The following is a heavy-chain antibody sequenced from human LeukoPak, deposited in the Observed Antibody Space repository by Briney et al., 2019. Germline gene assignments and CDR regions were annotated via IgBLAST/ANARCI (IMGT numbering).Heavy chain of an antibody. CDR3: ARDSNYDILTGDYYYYYSGMDV. V-gene: IGHV3-21*01. Sequence: GGSLRLSCAASGFTFSSYSMNWVRQAPGKGLEWVSSISSSSSYIYYADSVKGRFTISRDNAKNSLYLQMNSLRAEDTAVYYCARDSNYDILTGDYYYYYSGMDVWGQGTTVTVSS. CDR2: ISSSSSYI. CDR1: GFTFSSYS. D-gene: IGHD3-9*01. J-gene: IGHJ6*02.